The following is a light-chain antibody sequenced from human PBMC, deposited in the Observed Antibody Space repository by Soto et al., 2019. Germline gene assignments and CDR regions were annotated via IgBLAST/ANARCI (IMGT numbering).Light chain of an antibody. J-gene: IGLJ2*01. CDR1: SSNIGSNT. CDR2: GNN. CDR3: AAWDDSLNAVV. Sequence: QSVLTQPPSASGTPGQRVTISFSGSSSNIGSNTVNWYQRLPGTARKLLIYGNNQRPSGVPDRLSVSKSGTSASLAISGLQSGDEADYDCAAWDDSLNAVVFGGGTKVTV. V-gene: IGLV1-44*01.